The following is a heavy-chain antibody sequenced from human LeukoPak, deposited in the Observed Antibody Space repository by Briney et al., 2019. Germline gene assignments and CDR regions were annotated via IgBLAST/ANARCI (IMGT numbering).Heavy chain of an antibody. CDR1: GFTLYTFGSYW. D-gene: IGHD3-10*01. J-gene: IGHJ6*02. Sequence: GGSVRLSCAASGFTLYTFGSYWMHWVRQAPGKGLVWVSVIHNDGSGTNYADSLKGRTTISRDNAKNTLYLQMTSLGAEDTGVYYCVRGGFGHAMDVWGQGTTVIVSS. V-gene: IGHV3-74*01. CDR2: IHNDGSGT. CDR3: VRGGFGHAMDV.